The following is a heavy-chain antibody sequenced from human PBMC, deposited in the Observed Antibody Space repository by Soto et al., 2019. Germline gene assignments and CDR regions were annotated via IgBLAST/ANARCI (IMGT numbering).Heavy chain of an antibody. J-gene: IGHJ4*02. CDR1: GGSISGYY. D-gene: IGHD6-19*01. Sequence: PSETLSLTCTVSGGSISGYYWSWIRQHPGTGLEWIGHISYSGSTYYNTSLKSRVTISVDTSRNQFSLIVNSVTAADTAVYYCARQVAVATYATREFDYWGQGTLVTVSS. CDR2: ISYSGST. V-gene: IGHV4-59*08. CDR3: ARQVAVATYATREFDY.